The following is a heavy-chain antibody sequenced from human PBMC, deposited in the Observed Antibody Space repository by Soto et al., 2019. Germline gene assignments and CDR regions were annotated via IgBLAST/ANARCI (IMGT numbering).Heavy chain of an antibody. V-gene: IGHV1-69*12. Sequence: QVQLVQSGAEVKKPGSSVKVSCKASGGTFSSYAISWVRQAPGQGLEWMGGIIPIFGTANYAQKFQGRVTITADDSTSTAYMELSSLRSDDTDVYYCAREGGSYGDYLRWWGMDVWGQGTTVTASS. CDR2: IIPIFGTA. D-gene: IGHD4-17*01. CDR3: AREGGSYGDYLRWWGMDV. CDR1: GGTFSSYA. J-gene: IGHJ6*02.